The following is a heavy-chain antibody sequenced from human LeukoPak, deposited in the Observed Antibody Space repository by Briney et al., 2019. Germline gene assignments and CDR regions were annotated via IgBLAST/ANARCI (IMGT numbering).Heavy chain of an antibody. D-gene: IGHD6-6*01. CDR1: GFTFRSYA. CDR3: ARDSWQLAVIDY. V-gene: IGHV3-30*14. CDR2: ILYDGSNQ. Sequence: GGSLRLSCAASGFTFRSYAMHWVRQAPGKGLEWVAVILYDGSNQYYADSVKGRFTISRDNSKNTLYLQMNSLRAEDTAVYYCARDSWQLAVIDYWGQGTLVTVSS. J-gene: IGHJ4*02.